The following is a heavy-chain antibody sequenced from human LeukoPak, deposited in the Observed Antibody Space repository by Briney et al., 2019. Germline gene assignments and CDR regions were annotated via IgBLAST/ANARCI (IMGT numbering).Heavy chain of an antibody. Sequence: PSETLSLTCAVYGGSFSGYYWSWIRQPPGKGLEWIGEINHSGSTNYNPSLKSRVTISVDTSKNQFSLKLSSVTAADTAVYYCARGRIAVAGNWFDPWGQGTLVTVSS. CDR1: GGSFSGYY. D-gene: IGHD6-19*01. J-gene: IGHJ5*02. V-gene: IGHV4-34*01. CDR3: ARGRIAVAGNWFDP. CDR2: INHSGST.